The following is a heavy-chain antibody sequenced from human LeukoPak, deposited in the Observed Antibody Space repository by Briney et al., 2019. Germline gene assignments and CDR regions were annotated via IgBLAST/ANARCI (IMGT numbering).Heavy chain of an antibody. D-gene: IGHD3-3*01. J-gene: IGHJ4*02. CDR1: GFTFSSYG. V-gene: IGHV3-30*02. CDR2: IRYDGSNK. CDR3: ARVPVTIFGVVKRALNYFDY. Sequence: GGSLRLSCAASGFTFSSYGMHWVRQAPGKGLEWVAFIRYDGSNKYYADSVKGRFTISRDTSKNTLYLLMNSLRVEDTAVYYCARVPVTIFGVVKRALNYFDYWGQGTLVTVSS.